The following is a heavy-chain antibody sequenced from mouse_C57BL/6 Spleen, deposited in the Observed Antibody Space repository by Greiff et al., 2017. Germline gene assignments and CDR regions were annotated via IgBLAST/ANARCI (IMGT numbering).Heavy chain of an antibody. D-gene: IGHD1-1*01. J-gene: IGHJ4*01. CDR2: IYPGDGDT. Sequence: QVQLQQPGAELVKPGASVKISCKASGYAFSSYWMNWVKQRPGKGLEWIGQIYPGDGDTNYNGKFKGKATLTADKSSSTAYMQLSSLTSEDSAVYFCARLLLRHYAMDYWGQGTSVTVSS. CDR1: GYAFSSYW. CDR3: ARLLLRHYAMDY. V-gene: IGHV1-80*01.